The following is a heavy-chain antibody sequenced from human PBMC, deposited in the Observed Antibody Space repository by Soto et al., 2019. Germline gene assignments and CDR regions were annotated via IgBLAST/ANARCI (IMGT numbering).Heavy chain of an antibody. D-gene: IGHD3-10*01. CDR2: INHSGST. J-gene: IGHJ2*01. CDR3: AREVPSRYSAL. V-gene: IGHV4-34*01. Sequence: QVRLQQWGAGLLKPSETLPLTCAVYGGSFSDYYWSWIRQPPGKGLEWIGEINHSGSTNYNPSLKHRVTLSADTSKNPCSLNLNSVTAADTAVYYGAREVPSRYSALWGRGTPVSVSS. CDR1: GGSFSDYY.